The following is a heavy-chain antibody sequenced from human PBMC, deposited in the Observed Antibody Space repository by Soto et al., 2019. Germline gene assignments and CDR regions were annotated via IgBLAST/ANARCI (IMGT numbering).Heavy chain of an antibody. D-gene: IGHD2-2*03. J-gene: IGHJ6*02. CDR1: GGSISSGGYY. V-gene: IGHV4-31*03. CDR3: ARLNGYCISTNSHGYYDTDA. Sequence: SETLSLTCTVSGGSISSGGYYWSWVRQHPGKGLEWIGYIYYSGSTYYNPSLKSRVTISVDTSKNQFSLKLSSVTAADTAVYYCARLNGYCISTNSHGYYDTDAWRHGTTITVSS. CDR2: IYYSGST.